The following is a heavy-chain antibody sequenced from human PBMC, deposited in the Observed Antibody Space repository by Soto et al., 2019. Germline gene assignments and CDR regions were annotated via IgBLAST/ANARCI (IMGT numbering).Heavy chain of an antibody. J-gene: IGHJ5*02. D-gene: IGHD4-17*01. CDR2: MNPNSGNT. CDR1: GYTFTNYD. Sequence: QVQLVQSGAEVKKPGASVKVSCKASGYTFTNYDINWVRQATGQGLEYLGWMNPNSGNTGYVQKFQGRVTMTRNTSISTAYMELSSLRSEDTAVYYCARGIKYGDYSRWCDPWGQGTLVTVSS. CDR3: ARGIKYGDYSRWCDP. V-gene: IGHV1-8*01.